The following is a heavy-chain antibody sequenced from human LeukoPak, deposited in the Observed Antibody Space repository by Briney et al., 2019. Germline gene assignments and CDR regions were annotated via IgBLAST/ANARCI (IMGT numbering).Heavy chain of an antibody. CDR1: GFTFSDYY. Sequence: GGSLRVSCTASGFTFSDYYMSWLRQAPGKGVEWLSYVSQSGSTIYYADSVKGRFTISRDNGKKSLYLQMNSLRAEDTGMYYCAREGHTYGSDYWGQGTLVTVSS. CDR2: VSQSGSTI. J-gene: IGHJ4*02. CDR3: AREGHTYGSDY. V-gene: IGHV3-11*01. D-gene: IGHD3-10*01.